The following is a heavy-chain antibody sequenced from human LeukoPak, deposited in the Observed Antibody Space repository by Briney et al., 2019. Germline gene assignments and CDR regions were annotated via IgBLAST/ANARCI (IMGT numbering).Heavy chain of an antibody. J-gene: IGHJ4*02. Sequence: GGSLRLSCAASGFTFSIFAMLCVRQAPGKGLEYVSSMTSYGGSAYYGNSVKGRFTISRDNSKNTLFLQMDRLRADDTAVYYCTRPWIGMFGSRLHFDYWGQGTVVTVSS. V-gene: IGHV3-64*01. D-gene: IGHD3-10*02. CDR3: TRPWIGMFGSRLHFDY. CDR1: GFTFSIFA. CDR2: MTSYGGSA.